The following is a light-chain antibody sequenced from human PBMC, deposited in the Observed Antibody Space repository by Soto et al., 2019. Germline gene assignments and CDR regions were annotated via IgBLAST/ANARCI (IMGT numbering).Light chain of an antibody. V-gene: IGKV1-33*01. CDR3: HQYDTRLSIT. Sequence: DIQMTQSPSSLSASVGDRVTITCQASHDISNYLNWYQQKPGKAPKLLIYDAAHLETEVPSRFSGRGSWADFTVTISSLQPEGIATYYCHQYDTRLSITFGQGTRLEIK. J-gene: IGKJ5*01. CDR1: HDISNY. CDR2: DAA.